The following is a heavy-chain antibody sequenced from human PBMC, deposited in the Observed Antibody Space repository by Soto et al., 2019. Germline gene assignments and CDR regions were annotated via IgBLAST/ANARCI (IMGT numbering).Heavy chain of an antibody. CDR2: INHSGST. J-gene: IGHJ4*02. CDR3: ARRGSGSYSDY. Sequence: TSETLSLTCAVYGGSFSGYYWSWIRQPPGKGLGWIGEINHSGSTNYNPSLKSRVTISVDTSKNQFSLKLSSVTAADTAVYYCARRGSGSYSDYWGQGTLVTSPQ. CDR1: GGSFSGYY. D-gene: IGHD3-10*01. V-gene: IGHV4-34*01.